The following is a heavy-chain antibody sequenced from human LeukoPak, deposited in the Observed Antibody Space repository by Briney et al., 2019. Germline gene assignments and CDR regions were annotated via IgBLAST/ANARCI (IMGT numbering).Heavy chain of an antibody. CDR2: IILVLDTG. Sequence: GASVKVSCKASGGTFDSYAVSWVRQAPGQGLEWIGKIILVLDTGTYAQKFQDRVTLTADKSTTTAYMELSSLGSGDTAMYYCATNDFDVWGQGTMVTVSA. V-gene: IGHV1-69*04. CDR3: ATNDFDV. J-gene: IGHJ3*01. CDR1: GGTFDSYA.